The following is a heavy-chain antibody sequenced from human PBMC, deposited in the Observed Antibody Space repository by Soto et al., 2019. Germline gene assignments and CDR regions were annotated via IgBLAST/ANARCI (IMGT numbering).Heavy chain of an antibody. CDR2: MNPNSGNT. CDR3: ARRFRRNFFVVVPAAILGWFDP. Sequence: ASVKVSCKASGYTFTSYDINWVRQATGQGLEWMGWMNPNSGNTDYAQKFQGRVTMTRNTSISTAYMEFSSLRSEDTAVYYCARRFRRNFFVVVPAAILGWFDPWGQGTLVTVSS. D-gene: IGHD2-2*01. CDR1: GYTFTSYD. J-gene: IGHJ5*02. V-gene: IGHV1-8*01.